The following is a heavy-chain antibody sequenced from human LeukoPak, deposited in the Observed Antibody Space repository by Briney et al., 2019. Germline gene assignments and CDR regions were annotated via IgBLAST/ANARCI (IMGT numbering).Heavy chain of an antibody. V-gene: IGHV4-31*03. D-gene: IGHD1-20*01. CDR2: IYYSGST. CDR1: GGSISSGGYY. Sequence: PSETLSLTCTVFGGSISSGGYYWSWIRQHPGKGLEWIGYIYYSGSTYYNPSLKSRVTISVDTSKNQFSLKLSSVTAADTAVYYCARGRYNWNDGFDAFDIWGQGTMVTVSS. CDR3: ARGRYNWNDGFDAFDI. J-gene: IGHJ3*02.